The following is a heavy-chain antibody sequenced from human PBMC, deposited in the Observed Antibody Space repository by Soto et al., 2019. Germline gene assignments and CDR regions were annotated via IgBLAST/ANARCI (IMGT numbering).Heavy chain of an antibody. CDR3: ARGRFTAGNGNNWFDP. V-gene: IGHV4-34*01. D-gene: IGHD6-13*01. CDR2: INHSGST. J-gene: IGHJ5*02. Sequence: SETLSLTCAVYGGSFSGYYWSWIRQPPGKGLEWIGEINHSGSTNYNPSLKSRVTISVDTSKNQFSLKLSSVTAADTAVYYCARGRFTAGNGNNWFDPWGQGTLVTVSS. CDR1: GGSFSGYY.